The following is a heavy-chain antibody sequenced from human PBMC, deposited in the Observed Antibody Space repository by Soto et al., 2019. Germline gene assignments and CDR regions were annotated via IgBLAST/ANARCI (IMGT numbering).Heavy chain of an antibody. V-gene: IGHV4-39*01. D-gene: IGHD3-3*01. J-gene: IGHJ4*01. Sequence: SETLSLTCTVSGGSISSSSYYWGWIRQPPGKGLEWIGSIYYSGSTYYNPSLKSRVTISVDTSKNQFSLKLSSVTAADTAVYYCARYSVLRFLEWSTFDYWGHATLVTVSS. CDR2: IYYSGST. CDR1: GGSISSSSYY. CDR3: ARYSVLRFLEWSTFDY.